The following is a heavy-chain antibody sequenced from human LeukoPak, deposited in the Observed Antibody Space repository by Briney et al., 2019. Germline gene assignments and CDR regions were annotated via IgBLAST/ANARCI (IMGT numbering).Heavy chain of an antibody. J-gene: IGHJ5*02. Sequence: SWTLSLTCAFSGYSVSSNSAPWNCTRQSRSRGLEWLGSSYYRSKWYNDYAVSLETRIILNPDTSQNQFSLQLNSVTPEDTAVYYCARDRVTMVRGVRFDPWGQGALLADSS. CDR2: SYYRSKWYN. CDR1: GYSVSSNSAP. D-gene: IGHD3-10*01. V-gene: IGHV6-1*01. CDR3: ARDRVTMVRGVRFDP.